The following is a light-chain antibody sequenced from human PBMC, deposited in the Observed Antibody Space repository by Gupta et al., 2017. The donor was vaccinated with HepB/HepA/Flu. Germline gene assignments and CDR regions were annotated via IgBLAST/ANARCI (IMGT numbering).Light chain of an antibody. J-gene: IGKJ2*04. CDR1: QISSSW. CDR2: TAS. Sequence: DIQMTQYPSTLSASVEDRVTITCRASQISSSWLAWYQQKTGKAPKLLIYTASSLESEVPSRFSGSGSGTEFTLTISSLQPDDFAPYYCQQYNSYLCSFGQGTKLEIK. V-gene: IGKV1-5*03. CDR3: QQYNSYLCS.